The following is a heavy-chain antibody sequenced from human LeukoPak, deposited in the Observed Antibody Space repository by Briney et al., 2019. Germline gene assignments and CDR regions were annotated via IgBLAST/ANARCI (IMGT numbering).Heavy chain of an antibody. V-gene: IGHV4-59*01. CDR1: GGSISSYY. CDR3: ARGRHSNFYYYYGMDV. D-gene: IGHD4-11*01. CDR2: IFYSGST. Sequence: SETLTLTCTVSGGSISSYYWSWIRRPPGKGPEWIGYIFYSGSTNYNPSLKSRVTISVDTSKNQFSLKLSSVTAADTAVYYCARGRHSNFYYYYGMDVWGQGTTVTVSS. J-gene: IGHJ6*02.